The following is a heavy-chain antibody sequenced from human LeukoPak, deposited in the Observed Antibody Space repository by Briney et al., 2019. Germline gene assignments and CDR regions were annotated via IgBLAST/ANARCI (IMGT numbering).Heavy chain of an antibody. Sequence: GGSLRLSCVASGVTLSNYAMSWARQAPGKGLEWVSGISSSGSGGNTYYADSVKGRFTSSRDNSKNTLFLQMSTLRADDTAIYYCAKPRGLIITPFDCWGQGALVTVSS. V-gene: IGHV3-23*01. CDR3: AKPRGLIITPFDC. J-gene: IGHJ4*02. CDR1: GVTLSNYA. CDR2: ISSSGSGGNT. D-gene: IGHD3-10*01.